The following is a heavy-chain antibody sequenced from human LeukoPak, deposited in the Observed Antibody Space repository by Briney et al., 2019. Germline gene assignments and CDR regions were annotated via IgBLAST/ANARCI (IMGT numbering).Heavy chain of an antibody. J-gene: IGHJ6*03. V-gene: IGHV3-7*03. CDR2: IKQDESEK. CDR1: GFPFSSYW. CDR3: AKKVAAAPVDYMDV. Sequence: GGSLRLSCAASGFPFSSYWMYWVRQAPGKGLEWVASIKQDESEKYYGDSVKGRFAVSRDNAKNSLFLQMNSLRAEDTAVYYCAKKVAAAPVDYMDVWGKGTTVTVSS. D-gene: IGHD6-13*01.